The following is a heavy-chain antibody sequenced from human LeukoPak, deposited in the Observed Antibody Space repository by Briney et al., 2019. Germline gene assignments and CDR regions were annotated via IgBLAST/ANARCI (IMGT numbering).Heavy chain of an antibody. CDR1: GGTFSSYA. J-gene: IGHJ4*02. CDR3: ARESSYYDSMGGFD. D-gene: IGHD3-22*01. CDR2: IIPIFGTA. Sequence: SVKVSCKASGGTFSSYAISWVRQAPGLGLEWMGGIIPIFGTANYAQKFQGRVTITTDESTSTAYTELSSLRSEDTAVYYCARESSYYDSMGGFDWGQGTLVTVSS. V-gene: IGHV1-69*05.